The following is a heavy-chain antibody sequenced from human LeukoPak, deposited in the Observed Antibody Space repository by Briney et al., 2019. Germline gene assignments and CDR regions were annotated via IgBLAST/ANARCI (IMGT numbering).Heavy chain of an antibody. CDR1: GFTLSDYE. CDR2: ISGFGTTI. J-gene: IGHJ6*02. V-gene: IGHV3-48*03. D-gene: IGHD2-15*01. CDR3: AGRYCRGGSCLTNYYGMDV. Sequence: GGSLRLSCVDSGFTLSDYEMNWVRQAPGKGLEWVSYISGFGTTIYYADSVKGRFTISRDNAKNSVYLQMNSLRGDDTAIYFCAGRYCRGGSCLTNYYGMDVWGQGTTVTVSS.